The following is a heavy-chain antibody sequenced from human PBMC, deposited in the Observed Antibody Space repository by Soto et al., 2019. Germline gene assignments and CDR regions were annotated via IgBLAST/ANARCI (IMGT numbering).Heavy chain of an antibody. J-gene: IGHJ1*01. CDR1: GYLFTAYS. Sequence: ASVKVSCKASGYLFTAYSMHWVRLAPGQGLEWMGVVNPSGGSTKYAQNFQGRVTMTRDTSTTTTYMELSSLRSDDTAIYYCAREENCSGGTCYSEYFHRWGQGTLVTVSS. CDR2: VNPSGGST. CDR3: AREENCSGGTCYSEYFHR. D-gene: IGHD2-15*01. V-gene: IGHV1-46*01.